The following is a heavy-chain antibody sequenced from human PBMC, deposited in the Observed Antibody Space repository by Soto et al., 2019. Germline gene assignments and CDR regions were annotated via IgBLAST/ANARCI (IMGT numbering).Heavy chain of an antibody. J-gene: IGHJ6*02. V-gene: IGHV4-31*03. CDR2: IYYSGST. D-gene: IGHD3-10*01. Sequence: PSETLSLTCTVSGGSISSGGYYWSWIRQHPGKGLEWIGYIYYSGSTYYNPSLKSRVTISVDTSKNQFSLKLSSVTAADTAVYYCARGHHGGFESPEYYYYYGMDVWGQGTTVTVSS. CDR3: ARGHHGGFESPEYYYYYGMDV. CDR1: GGSISSGGYY.